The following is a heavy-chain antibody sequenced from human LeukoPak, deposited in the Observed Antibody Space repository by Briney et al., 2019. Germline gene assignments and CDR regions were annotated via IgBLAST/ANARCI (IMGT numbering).Heavy chain of an antibody. V-gene: IGHV3-23*01. D-gene: IGHD6-25*01. Sequence: PGGSLRLSCAASGYTLSSYTMNWVRQALGQGLERVSTISDPHSGSQPHYADYMKGRFTISRDDSQNTVYLQMDSLRAEDTAVYYCTTRLQHHFDYWGQGTQVTVSS. CDR2: ISDPHSGSQP. CDR3: TTRLQHHFDY. J-gene: IGHJ4*02. CDR1: GYTLSSYT.